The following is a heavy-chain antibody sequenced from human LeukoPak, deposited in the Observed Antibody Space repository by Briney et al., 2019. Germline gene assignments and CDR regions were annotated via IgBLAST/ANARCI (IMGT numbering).Heavy chain of an antibody. V-gene: IGHV4-34*01. D-gene: IGHD6-19*01. CDR2: INPSGST. Sequence: SETLSLTCALYGGSFSDYYWSWIRQPPGKGLEWIGEINPSGSTKYNPSLKSRVTISVDTSKNQFSLKLSSVTAADTAVYYCARYGVAVAGSPIGAFDIWGQGTMVTVFS. CDR3: ARYGVAVAGSPIGAFDI. J-gene: IGHJ3*02. CDR1: GGSFSDYY.